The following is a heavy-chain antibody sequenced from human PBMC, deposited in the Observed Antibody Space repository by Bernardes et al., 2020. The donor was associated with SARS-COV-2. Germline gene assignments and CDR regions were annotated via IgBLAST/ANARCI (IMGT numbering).Heavy chain of an antibody. J-gene: IGHJ3*02. CDR1: GGSISSGGYY. Sequence: SETLSLTCTVSGGSISSGGYYWSWLRQHPGKGLEWIGYIYYSGSTYYNPSLKSRVTISVDTSKNQFSLKLSSVTAADTAVYYCASSLYYDKAAFDIWGQVTMVTVSS. V-gene: IGHV4-31*03. D-gene: IGHD3-22*01. CDR2: IYYSGST. CDR3: ASSLYYDKAAFDI.